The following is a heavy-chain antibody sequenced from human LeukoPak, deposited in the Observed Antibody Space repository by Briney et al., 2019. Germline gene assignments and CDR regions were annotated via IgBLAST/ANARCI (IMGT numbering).Heavy chain of an antibody. Sequence: GGSLSLSCTTSGFTFSNYAMSWVRQAPGKGLEWVSSISGSAITTYYADSVKARCAISRDNSKNTLYLQMTSLRAEDPAVYYCAKDQRFGDLDDYRGQGTLVTVSS. V-gene: IGHV3-23*01. CDR2: ISGSAITT. CDR3: AKDQRFGDLDDY. D-gene: IGHD3-10*01. CDR1: GFTFSNYA. J-gene: IGHJ4*02.